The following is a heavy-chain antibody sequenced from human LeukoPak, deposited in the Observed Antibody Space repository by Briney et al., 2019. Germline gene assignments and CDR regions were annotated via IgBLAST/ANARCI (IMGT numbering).Heavy chain of an antibody. CDR2: IRYDGDNK. V-gene: IGHV3-30*02. CDR1: GFTFSNYG. CDR3: VKDDGWVQYAN. Sequence: GGSLRLSCGASGFTFSNYGMLWVRQAPGKGLEWVAFIRYDGDNKLYADSVKGRFIISRDNSKNTVYLQMNSLSAEDAAVYYCVKDDGWVQYANWGQGTLVTVSS. D-gene: IGHD5-24*01. J-gene: IGHJ4*02.